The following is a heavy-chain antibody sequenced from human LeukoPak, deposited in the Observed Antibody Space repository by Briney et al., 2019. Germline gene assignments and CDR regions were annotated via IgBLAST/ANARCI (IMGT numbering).Heavy chain of an antibody. CDR1: GFTFSSYA. Sequence: GGSLRLSCAAPGFTFSSYAMSWVRQAPGKGLEWVSAISGSGGSTYYADSVKGRFTISRDNSKNPLYLQMNSLRAEDTAVYYCAKDYYGSGSYFDYWGQGTLVTVSS. D-gene: IGHD3-10*01. CDR2: ISGSGGST. CDR3: AKDYYGSGSYFDY. V-gene: IGHV3-23*01. J-gene: IGHJ4*02.